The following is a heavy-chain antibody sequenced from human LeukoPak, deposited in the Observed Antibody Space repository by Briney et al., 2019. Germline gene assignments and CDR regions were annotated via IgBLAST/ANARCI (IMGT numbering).Heavy chain of an antibody. CDR3: ARLASYYYGSGSYSPYFDY. V-gene: IGHV4-30-4*01. CDR2: SYYSGST. J-gene: IGHJ4*02. Sequence: SETLSLTCTVSGGSISSGDYYWSWIRQPPGKDLEWVGYSYYSGSTYYNPALKRRVTISVDTSKNQFSLKLSSVTAADTAVYYCARLASYYYGSGSYSPYFDYWGQGTLVTVSS. D-gene: IGHD3-10*01. CDR1: GGSISSGDYY.